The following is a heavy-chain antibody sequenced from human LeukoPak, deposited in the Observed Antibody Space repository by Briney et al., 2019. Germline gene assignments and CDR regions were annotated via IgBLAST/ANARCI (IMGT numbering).Heavy chain of an antibody. CDR1: GFTFDDYA. Sequence: PGGSLRLSCAASGFTFDDYAMHWVRQAPGKGLEWVSLISGDGGSTYYADSVKGRFTISRDNSKNSLYLQMNSLRTEDTALYYWAKAHGPVWYFDYWGQGTLVTVSS. D-gene: IGHD2-21*01. V-gene: IGHV3-43*02. CDR2: ISGDGGST. J-gene: IGHJ4*02. CDR3: AKAHGPVWYFDY.